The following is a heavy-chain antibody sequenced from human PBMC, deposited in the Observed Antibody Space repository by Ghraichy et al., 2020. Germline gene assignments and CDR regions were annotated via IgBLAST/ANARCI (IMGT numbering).Heavy chain of an antibody. CDR2: IYYSGST. CDR1: GGSISSSSYY. J-gene: IGHJ4*02. Sequence: SETLSLTCTVSGGSISSSSYYWGWIRQPPGKGLEWIGSIYYSGSTYYNPSLKSRVTISVDTSKNQFSLKLSSVTAADTAVYYCAVQDSYGAQTYYFDYWGQGTLVTVSS. CDR3: AVQDSYGAQTYYFDY. V-gene: IGHV4-39*01. D-gene: IGHD5-18*01.